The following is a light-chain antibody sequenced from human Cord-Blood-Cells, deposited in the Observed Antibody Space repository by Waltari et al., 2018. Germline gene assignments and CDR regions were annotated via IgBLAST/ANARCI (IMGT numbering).Light chain of an antibody. CDR1: SSDVGGYNY. J-gene: IGLJ2*01. CDR2: GVS. V-gene: IGLV2-8*01. CDR3: SSYAGSNNLV. Sequence: QSALTQPPSASGSPGQSVTISCTGTSSDVGGYNYVSWYQQHPGKAPNTIIYGVSKRPAGVPDRFSGSKSGNTASLTVSGLQAEDEADYYCSSYAGSNNLVFGGGTKLTVL.